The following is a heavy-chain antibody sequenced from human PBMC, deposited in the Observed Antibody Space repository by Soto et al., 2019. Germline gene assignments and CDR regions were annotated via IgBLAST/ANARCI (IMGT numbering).Heavy chain of an antibody. Sequence: ASVKVSRKASGYTFTSYGISWVRQAPGQRLEWMGWISAYNGNTKYAQKFQGRVTITRDTSASTAYMELSSLRSEDTAVYYCARATHVDTAMVSFDYWGQGTLVTVSS. D-gene: IGHD5-18*01. V-gene: IGHV1-18*01. CDR3: ARATHVDTAMVSFDY. J-gene: IGHJ4*02. CDR1: GYTFTSYG. CDR2: ISAYNGNT.